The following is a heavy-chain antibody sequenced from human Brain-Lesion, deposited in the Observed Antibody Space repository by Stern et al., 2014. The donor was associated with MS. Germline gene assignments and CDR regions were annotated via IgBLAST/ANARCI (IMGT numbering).Heavy chain of an antibody. CDR2: IYYSGNT. Sequence: VQLVESGPGLVKPSETLSLTCTVAGGSVSSTSYAWAWIRQPPGKGLEWIGTIYYSGNTSYSPSLKSRLPISLDTPKNQFSLQLRSVTAADTAVYYCAGEEDIRYCSGGSCTGNWFDPWGQGTLVTVSS. V-gene: IGHV4-39*01. D-gene: IGHD2-15*01. J-gene: IGHJ5*02. CDR1: GGSVSSTSYA. CDR3: AGEEDIRYCSGGSCTGNWFDP.